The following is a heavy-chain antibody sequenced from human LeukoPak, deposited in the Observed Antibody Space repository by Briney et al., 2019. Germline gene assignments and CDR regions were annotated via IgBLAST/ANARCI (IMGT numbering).Heavy chain of an antibody. J-gene: IGHJ6*02. D-gene: IGHD2-2*01. Sequence: ASVKVSCKASGYTFTGYYMHWVRQAPGQGLEWMGRINPNSGGTNYAQKFQGRVTMTRDTSISTAYMELNRLRSDDTAVYYCARENKRYCSSTSCYFVVVDGMDVWGQGTTVTVSS. CDR2: INPNSGGT. V-gene: IGHV1-2*06. CDR3: ARENKRYCSSTSCYFVVVDGMDV. CDR1: GYTFTGYY.